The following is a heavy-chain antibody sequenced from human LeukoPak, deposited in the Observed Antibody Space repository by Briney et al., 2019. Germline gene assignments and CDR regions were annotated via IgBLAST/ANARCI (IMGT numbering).Heavy chain of an antibody. CDR3: ARSRFPYYRLSGADYYYMDV. Sequence: ASVKVSCKASGYTFTNYGISWVRQAPGQGLEWMGWISAYNGNTHYAQNLQGRVTMTTDTSTTTTYMQLSSLRSEDTAVYYCARSRFPYYRLSGADYYYMDVWAKGTTVTVSS. D-gene: IGHD3-10*01. J-gene: IGHJ6*03. CDR1: GYTFTNYG. V-gene: IGHV1-18*01. CDR2: ISAYNGNT.